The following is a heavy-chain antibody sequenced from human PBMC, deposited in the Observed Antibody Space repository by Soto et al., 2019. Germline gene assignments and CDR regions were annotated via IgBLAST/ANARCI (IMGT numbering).Heavy chain of an antibody. CDR1: GFTFSSYA. Sequence: GGSLRLSCAACGFTFSSYAMHWVRQAPGKXLEWVAVISYDGSNKYYADSVKGRFTISRDNSKNTLYLQMNSLRAEDTAVYYCASPLPSNYYGSGSDAFDIWGQGTMVTV. CDR3: ASPLPSNYYGSGSDAFDI. V-gene: IGHV3-30-3*01. D-gene: IGHD3-10*01. J-gene: IGHJ3*02. CDR2: ISYDGSNK.